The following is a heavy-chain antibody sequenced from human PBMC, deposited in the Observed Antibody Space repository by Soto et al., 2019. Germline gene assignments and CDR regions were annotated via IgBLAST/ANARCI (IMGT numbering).Heavy chain of an antibody. D-gene: IGHD3-10*01. CDR1: GFTFSDYA. CDR3: VKDHPSLEG. V-gene: IGHV3-64D*06. CDR2: INRDGTFT. Sequence: PGGSLRLSCSASGFTFSDYAMHWVRQSPGKGLEHFSLINRDGTFTFYADSVKGRFTIARDNSKNTLYLQMNSLGGDDTAVYYCVKDHPSLEGWGQGTTVTSP. J-gene: IGHJ6*02.